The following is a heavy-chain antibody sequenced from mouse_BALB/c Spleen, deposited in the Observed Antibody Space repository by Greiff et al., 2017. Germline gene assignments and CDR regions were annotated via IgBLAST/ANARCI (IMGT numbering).Heavy chain of an antibody. CDR3: ARGEYFDY. CDR1: GYTFTSYW. Sequence: QVQLQQPGAELVKPGAPVKLSCKASGYTFTSYWMNWVKQRPGRGLEWIGRIDPSDSETHYNQKFKDKATLTVDKSSSTAYIQLSSLTSEDSAVYYCARGEYFDYWGQGTTLTVSS. J-gene: IGHJ2*01. CDR2: IDPSDSET. V-gene: IGHV1-69*02.